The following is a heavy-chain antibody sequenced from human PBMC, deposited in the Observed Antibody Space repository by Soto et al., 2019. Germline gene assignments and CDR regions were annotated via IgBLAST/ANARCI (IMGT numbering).Heavy chain of an antibody. Sequence: QGLLVESGGGVVQPGRSLRLSCGASGFTFSSYGMHWVRQAPGKGLEWVAIIWYDGSNKYYGDSVKGRFTISRDNSKNTVYLQMSRLRAEDTAVYYCARGGGAAAGITSWGQGTLVTVSS. CDR2: IWYDGSNK. J-gene: IGHJ5*02. V-gene: IGHV3-33*01. CDR3: ARGGGAAAGITS. CDR1: GFTFSSYG. D-gene: IGHD6-13*01.